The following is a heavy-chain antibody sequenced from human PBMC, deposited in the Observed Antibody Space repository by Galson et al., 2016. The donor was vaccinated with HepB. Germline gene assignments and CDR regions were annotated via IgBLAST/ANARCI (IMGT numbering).Heavy chain of an antibody. Sequence: PALVKPTQTLTLTCIFSGFSLSTNGEGVGWIRQPPGQALEWLAVIYWDGEKRYSPSLKTRLTIAKDTSKDQVVLTMTNMGPVDSATYYCAHRRHDCSTTSCYAPNFYFWGQGTLVTFSS. V-gene: IGHV2-5*02. D-gene: IGHD2-2*01. J-gene: IGHJ4*02. CDR2: IYWDGEK. CDR3: AHRRHDCSTTSCYAPNFYF. CDR1: GFSLSTNGEG.